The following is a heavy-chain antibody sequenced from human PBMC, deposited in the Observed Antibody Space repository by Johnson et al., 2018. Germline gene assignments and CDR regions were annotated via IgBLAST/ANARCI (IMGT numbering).Heavy chain of an antibody. CDR1: GLAFNNAW. CDR2: IKRMTDGGTT. D-gene: IGHD3-3*01. V-gene: IGHV3-15*07. J-gene: IGHJ4*02. Sequence: VQLVESGGGLVKPGGSLRLSCAAPGLAFNNAWMNWVRQAPGKGLEWVGRIKRMTDGGTTDYAAPVKGRFTISRDDGKSTLYLQMNSLKTEDTGVYYCSTTPPYDFWSGYNFDFWVQGTLVSVSS. CDR3: STTPPYDFWSGYNFDF.